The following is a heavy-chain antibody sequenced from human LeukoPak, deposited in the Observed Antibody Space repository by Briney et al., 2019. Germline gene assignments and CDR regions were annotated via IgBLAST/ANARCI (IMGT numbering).Heavy chain of an antibody. V-gene: IGHV3-23*01. D-gene: IGHD2-2*01. CDR1: GCTFSSYA. CDR2: ISDSGGST. J-gene: IGHJ4*02. Sequence: GGSLRLSCATSGCTFSSYAMSWVRQAPGKGLEGVSGISDSGGSTYYADSVKGRFTISRDNSKTTLYLQMNSLRAQHTAVYYCAKRDQLPGWGQGTLVTVSS. CDR3: AKRDQLPG.